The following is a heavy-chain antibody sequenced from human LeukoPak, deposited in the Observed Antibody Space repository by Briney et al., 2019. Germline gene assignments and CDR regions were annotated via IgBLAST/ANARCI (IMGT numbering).Heavy chain of an antibody. V-gene: IGHV3-53*01. CDR3: ARIGCTGGNCRPYYYYGMDV. D-gene: IGHD2-15*01. CDR2: IYSGGST. J-gene: IGHJ6*02. Sequence: PGGSLRLSCAASGFTVSSNYMSWVRQAPGKGLEWVSVIYSGGSTYYADSVKGRFTISRDNAENTLYLQMNSLTAEDTAVYYCARIGCTGGNCRPYYYYGMDVWGQGTTVTVSS. CDR1: GFTVSSNY.